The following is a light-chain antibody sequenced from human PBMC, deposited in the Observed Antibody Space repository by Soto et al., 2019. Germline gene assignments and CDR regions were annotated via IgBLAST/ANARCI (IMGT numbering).Light chain of an antibody. CDR3: QVWDTTNPVI. Sequence: SYELTQPPSVSVAPGQTXXITCGGNNIEIXSXXWYQQKPGQAPVLVVYDDGDRTTGIPERFSGSKSGNTATLTTSRVEAGDEADYYCQVWDTTNPVIFGGGTKLTVL. CDR1: NIEIXS. J-gene: IGLJ2*01. V-gene: IGLV3-21*02. CDR2: DDG.